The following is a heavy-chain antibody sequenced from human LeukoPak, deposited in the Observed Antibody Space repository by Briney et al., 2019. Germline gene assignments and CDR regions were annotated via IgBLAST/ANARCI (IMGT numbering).Heavy chain of an antibody. CDR3: ARARYSGYGGTPRGHYYYYYMDV. CDR1: GGSISSSSYY. CDR2: IYYSGST. D-gene: IGHD5-12*01. V-gene: IGHV4-39*07. Sequence: SEPLTLICTVSGGSISSSSYYWGWIRQPPGKGLEWIGSIYYSGSTYYNPSLKSRGTISVDTSKNQFSLKLSSVTAADTAVYYCARARYSGYGGTPRGHYYYYYMDVWGKGTTVTISS. J-gene: IGHJ6*03.